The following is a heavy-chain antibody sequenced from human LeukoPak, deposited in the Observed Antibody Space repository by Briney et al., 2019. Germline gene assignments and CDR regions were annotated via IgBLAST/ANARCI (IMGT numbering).Heavy chain of an antibody. CDR2: ISAYNGNT. J-gene: IGHJ4*02. Sequence: ASVKVSCKASGYTFTSYGISWVRQAPGQGLEWMGWISAYNGNTNYAQKLRGRVTMTTDTSTSTAYMELRSLRSDDTAVYYCARDYYRYCSGGSCHQPFDYWGQGTLVTVSS. CDR3: ARDYYRYCSGGSCHQPFDY. D-gene: IGHD2-15*01. V-gene: IGHV1-18*01. CDR1: GYTFTSYG.